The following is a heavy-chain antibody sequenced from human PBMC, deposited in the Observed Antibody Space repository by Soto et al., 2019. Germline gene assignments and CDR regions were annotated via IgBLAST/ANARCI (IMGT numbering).Heavy chain of an antibody. J-gene: IGHJ4*02. CDR3: AKLGGGSHSPFDS. CDR2: IYYSGST. V-gene: IGHV4-59*01. CDR1: GGSITSYY. D-gene: IGHD1-26*01. Sequence: PSETLSLTCTVSGGSITSYYWSWIRQPPGKKLEWIGYIYYSGSTNYNPSLKSRVTISVDTSRNQFSLRLSSVTAADTAVYYCAKLGGGSHSPFDSGGQEKMVPVSS.